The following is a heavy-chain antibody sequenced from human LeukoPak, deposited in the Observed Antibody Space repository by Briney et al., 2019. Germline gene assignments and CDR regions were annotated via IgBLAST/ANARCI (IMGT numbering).Heavy chain of an antibody. V-gene: IGHV1-69*13. D-gene: IGHD2-21*01. CDR2: IIPIFGTA. CDR3: AREAYCGGDCSDEDWFDP. CDR1: GGTFSSYA. Sequence: SVKVSCKASGGTFSSYAISWVRQAPGQGLEWMGGIIPIFGTASYAQKFQGRVTITADESTSTAYMELSSLRSEDTAVYYCAREAYCGGDCSDEDWFDPWGQGTLVTVSS. J-gene: IGHJ5*02.